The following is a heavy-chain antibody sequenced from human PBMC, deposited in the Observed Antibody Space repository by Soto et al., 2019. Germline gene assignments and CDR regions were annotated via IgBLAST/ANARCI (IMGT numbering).Heavy chain of an antibody. CDR1: GFTFDDYA. CDR3: AKAGGYSYVPSFDY. CDR2: ISWNSGSI. V-gene: IGHV3-9*01. J-gene: IGHJ4*02. Sequence: SLRVACAASGFTFDDYAMHWVRQAPGKGLEWVSGISWNSGSIGYADSVKGRFTISRDNAKNSLYLQMNSLRAEDTALYYCAKAGGYSYVPSFDYWGQGTLVTVSS. D-gene: IGHD5-18*01.